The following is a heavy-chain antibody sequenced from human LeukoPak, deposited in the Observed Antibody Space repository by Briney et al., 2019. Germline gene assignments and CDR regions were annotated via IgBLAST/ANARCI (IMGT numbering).Heavy chain of an antibody. J-gene: IGHJ5*02. D-gene: IGHD3-22*01. CDR3: ARQKSDSSGYSWFDP. CDR2: IYYTGNT. V-gene: IGHV4-59*08. Sequence: KSSETLSLTCTVSGGSISSYYWSWIRQPPGKGLEWIGYIYYTGNTNYNPSLKSRVTISVDTSKNQFSLKLDSVTAADTAVYYCARQKSDSSGYSWFDPWGQGTLVTVSS. CDR1: GGSISSYY.